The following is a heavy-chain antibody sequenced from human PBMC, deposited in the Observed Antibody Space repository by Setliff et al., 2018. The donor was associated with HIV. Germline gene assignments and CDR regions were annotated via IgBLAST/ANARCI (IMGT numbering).Heavy chain of an antibody. CDR2: IMPIFGTA. CDR1: GYTLTELS. J-gene: IGHJ4*02. D-gene: IGHD1-7*01. Sequence: GASVKVSCKVSGYTLTELSMHWVRQAPGKGLEWMGGIMPIFGTANYAQKFQGRLTITADASTRTAYMELSSLRSEDTAVYYCARGVDGNYLKFFDNWGQGTLVTVSS. CDR3: ARGVDGNYLKFFDN. V-gene: IGHV1-69*13.